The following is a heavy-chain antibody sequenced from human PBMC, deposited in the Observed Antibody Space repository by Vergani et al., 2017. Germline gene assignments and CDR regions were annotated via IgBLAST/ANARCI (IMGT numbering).Heavy chain of an antibody. Sequence: QVQLQQWGAGLLKPSETLSLTCAVYGGSFSGYYWSWIRQPPGKGLEWIGEINHSGSTNYNPSLKSRVTISVDTSKNQFSLKLSSVTAADTAVYYCARGLGYCSSTSCNPGAFDIWGQGTMVTVSS. V-gene: IGHV4-34*01. CDR3: ARGLGYCSSTSCNPGAFDI. J-gene: IGHJ3*02. CDR2: INHSGST. CDR1: GGSFSGYY. D-gene: IGHD2-2*01.